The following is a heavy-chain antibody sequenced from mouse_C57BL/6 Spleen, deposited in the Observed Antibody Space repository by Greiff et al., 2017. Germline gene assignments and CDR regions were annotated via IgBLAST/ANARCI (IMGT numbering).Heavy chain of an antibody. CDR1: GFSFNTYA. V-gene: IGHV10-1*01. J-gene: IGHJ4*01. Sequence: EVQLVESGGGLVQPKGSLKLSCAASGFSFNTYAMNWVSQAPGKGLEWVARIRSKTNNYATYYADSVKDRFTISRDDSESMLYLQMNNLKAETAAKYYGRRQAGSSYLYAMDYWGQGTSVTVSS. CDR3: RRQAGSSYLYAMDY. CDR2: IRSKTNNYAT. D-gene: IGHD1-1*01.